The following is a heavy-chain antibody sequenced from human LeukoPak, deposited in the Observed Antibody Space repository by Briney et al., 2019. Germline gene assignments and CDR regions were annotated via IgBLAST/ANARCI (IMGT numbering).Heavy chain of an antibody. CDR1: GFTFSSYG. D-gene: IGHD3-9*01. V-gene: IGHV3-30*02. J-gene: IGHJ4*02. CDR3: AKDVSSYYDILTGSLFDY. CDR2: IRYDGSNK. Sequence: GGSLRLSCAASGFTFSSYGMHWVRQAPGKGLEWVAFIRYDGSNKYYADSVKGRFTISRDNSKNTLYLQMNSLRAEDTAVYYCAKDVSSYYDILTGSLFDYWGQGALVTVSS.